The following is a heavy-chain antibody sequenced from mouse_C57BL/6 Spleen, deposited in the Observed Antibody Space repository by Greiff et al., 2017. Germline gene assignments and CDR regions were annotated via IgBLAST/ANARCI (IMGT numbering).Heavy chain of an antibody. D-gene: IGHD2-5*01. CDR1: GFTFGDYY. Sequence: EVKLMESGGGLVQPGGSLKLSCAASGFTFGDYYMYWVRQTPEKRLEWVAYISNGGGSTYYPDTVKGRFAISRDNAKNTLYLQMSRLKSEDTAMYYCARPAYYSNYWFAYWGQGTLVTVSA. CDR2: ISNGGGST. CDR3: ARPAYYSNYWFAY. J-gene: IGHJ3*01. V-gene: IGHV5-12*01.